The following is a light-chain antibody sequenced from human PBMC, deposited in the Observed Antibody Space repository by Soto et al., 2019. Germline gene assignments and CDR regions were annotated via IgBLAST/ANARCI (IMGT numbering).Light chain of an antibody. CDR3: SSYAGTNIDVV. Sequence: QSVLTQPPSTSGSPGQSVTISCTGTSSDVGGYVYVSWYQQYPGKAPKLMIYEVNKRASGVPDRFSGSKSGNTASLTVSGLQAEDEADYYCSSYAGTNIDVVFGGGTKLTVL. J-gene: IGLJ2*01. CDR2: EVN. CDR1: SSDVGGYVY. V-gene: IGLV2-8*01.